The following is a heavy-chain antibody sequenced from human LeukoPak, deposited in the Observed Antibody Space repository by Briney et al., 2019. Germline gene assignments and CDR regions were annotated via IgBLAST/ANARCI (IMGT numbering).Heavy chain of an antibody. CDR3: ARDPDIIVVVAATPSDY. CDR1: GYTFTGYY. Sequence: GASVKVSCKASGYTFTGYYMHWVRQAPGQGLEWMGWINPNSGGTNYAQKFQGRVTMTRGTSISTAYMELSRLRSDDTAVYYCARDPDIIVVVAATPSDYWGQGTLVTVSS. CDR2: INPNSGGT. V-gene: IGHV1-2*02. J-gene: IGHJ4*02. D-gene: IGHD2-15*01.